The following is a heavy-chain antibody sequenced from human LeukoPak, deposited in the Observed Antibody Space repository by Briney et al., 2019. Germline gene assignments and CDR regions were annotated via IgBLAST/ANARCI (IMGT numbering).Heavy chain of an antibody. CDR2: ILYDGSNK. CDR1: GFTFSNYG. CDR3: ARGYTIFGEYYFDY. D-gene: IGHD3-3*01. Sequence: GGSLRLSCAASGFTFSNYGMHWVRQAPGKGLEWVAFILYDGSNKYYADSVKGRFTISRDNSKNTLYLQMNSLRAEDTAVYYCARGYTIFGEYYFDYWGQGTLVTVSS. V-gene: IGHV3-30*02. J-gene: IGHJ4*02.